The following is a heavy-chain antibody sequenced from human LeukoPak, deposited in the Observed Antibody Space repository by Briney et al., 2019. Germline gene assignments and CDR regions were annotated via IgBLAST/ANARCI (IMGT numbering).Heavy chain of an antibody. V-gene: IGHV3-74*01. D-gene: IGHD4-23*01. Sequence: GGSLRLSCAASGFTFSSYWMHWVRQAPGKGLVWVSRIKSDGINTSYPDSVKGRFTISRDNAKNPLYLQMNSLRAEDTAVYYCARAVGNSEDFDYWGQGTLVTVSS. CDR1: GFTFSSYW. J-gene: IGHJ4*02. CDR2: IKSDGINT. CDR3: ARAVGNSEDFDY.